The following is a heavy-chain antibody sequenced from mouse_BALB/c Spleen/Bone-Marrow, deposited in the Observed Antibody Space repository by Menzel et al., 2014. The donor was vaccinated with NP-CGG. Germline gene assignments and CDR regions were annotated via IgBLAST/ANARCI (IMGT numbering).Heavy chain of an antibody. CDR2: INPGSGST. CDR3: ARYDGYFDY. J-gene: IGHJ2*01. CDR1: GYAFTDYL. D-gene: IGHD2-3*01. Sequence: QLPLKESGAELVRPGTSVKVSCKDSGYAFTDYLMEWLKQRPGQGLEWIGVINPGSGSTNYNEKFKDKATLTADKSSSTAYMQLSSLTSDDSAVYFCARYDGYFDYWGQGTILTVSS. V-gene: IGHV1-54*01.